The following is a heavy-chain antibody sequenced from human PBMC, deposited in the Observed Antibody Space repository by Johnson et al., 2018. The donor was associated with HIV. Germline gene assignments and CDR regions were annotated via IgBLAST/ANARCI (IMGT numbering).Heavy chain of an antibody. Sequence: VQLVESGGGVVQPGRSLRVSCGASGFTFSSHDMHWVRQAPGKGLEWVAFIRYDGSNKYYADSVKGRFTISRDNSKNTLYLQMNSLRAEDTAVYYCAREEGSGEPPNAFDIWGQGTMVTVSS. J-gene: IGHJ3*02. D-gene: IGHD3-16*01. CDR3: AREEGSGEPPNAFDI. V-gene: IGHV3-30*02. CDR1: GFTFSSHD. CDR2: IRYDGSNK.